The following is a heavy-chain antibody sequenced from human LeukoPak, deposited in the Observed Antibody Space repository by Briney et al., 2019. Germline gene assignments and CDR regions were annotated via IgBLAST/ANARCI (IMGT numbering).Heavy chain of an antibody. CDR2: INTNSGGT. J-gene: IGHJ6*02. D-gene: IGHD5-12*01. CDR1: GYTFTGYY. V-gene: IGHV1-2*02. Sequence: ASVKVSCKASGYTFTGYYMHWVRQAPGQGLEWMGWINTNSGGTNYAQKLQGRVTMTTDTSTSTAYMELRSLRSDDTAVYYCAREQVDIVATPLGVYGMDVWGQGTTVT. CDR3: AREQVDIVATPLGVYGMDV.